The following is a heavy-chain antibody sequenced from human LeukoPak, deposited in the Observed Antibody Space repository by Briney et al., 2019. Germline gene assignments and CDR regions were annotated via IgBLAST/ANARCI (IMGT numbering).Heavy chain of an antibody. V-gene: IGHV1-24*01. Sequence: VASVKVSCKVSGYTLTELSMHWARQAPGKGLEWMGGFYPEDGETIYAQKFQGRVTMTEDTSTDTAYMELSSLRSEDTAVYYCATRSGGRATYYYYYMDVWGKGTTVTVSS. D-gene: IGHD2-15*01. CDR3: ATRSGGRATYYYYYMDV. CDR2: FYPEDGET. CDR1: GYTLTELS. J-gene: IGHJ6*03.